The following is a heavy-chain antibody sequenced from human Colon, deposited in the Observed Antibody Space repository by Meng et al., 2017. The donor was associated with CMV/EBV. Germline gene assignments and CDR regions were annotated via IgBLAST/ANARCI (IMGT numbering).Heavy chain of an antibody. CDR1: GFAFSTYA. J-gene: IGHJ4*02. Sequence: GGSLRLSCTASGFAFSTYAMSWVRQAPGKGLEWVSVIGGTGTITHYADSVKGRFAISRDNSTNTLYLQMHSLRPEDTALYYCAREGFSNFDYWGQGTLVTVSS. V-gene: IGHV3-23*01. D-gene: IGHD4-11*01. CDR2: IGGTGTIT. CDR3: AREGFSNFDY.